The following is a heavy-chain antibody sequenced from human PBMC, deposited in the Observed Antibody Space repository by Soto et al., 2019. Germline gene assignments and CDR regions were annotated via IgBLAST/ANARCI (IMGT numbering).Heavy chain of an antibody. CDR2: INHSGSA. Sequence: QVQLQQSGAGLLKPSETLSLTCDVYGGSFSGYIWTWIRQTPGKGLQWIGQINHSGSANYNPSLKRRITISAHTSKSQFSRELSSATAADTAVYYCARGLISGSHYSGGWYYFDSWGQGTQVTVSS. D-gene: IGHD1-26*01. J-gene: IGHJ4*02. V-gene: IGHV4-34*01. CDR3: ARGLISGSHYSGGWYYFDS. CDR1: GGSFSGYI.